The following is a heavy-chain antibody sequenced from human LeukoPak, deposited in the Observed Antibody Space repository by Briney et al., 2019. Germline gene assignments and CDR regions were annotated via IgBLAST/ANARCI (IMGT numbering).Heavy chain of an antibody. D-gene: IGHD3-22*01. V-gene: IGHV4-61*02. J-gene: IGHJ4*02. CDR1: GGSISSGSYY. CDR3: ARAARNDYYDSSGYYGGILYYFDY. Sequence: SQTLSLTCTVSGGSISSGSYYWSWIRPPAGKGLGWLGRIYTSGSTNYNPSLKSRVTISVDTSKNQFSLKLSSVTAADTAVYYCARAARNDYYDSSGYYGGILYYFDYWGQGTLVTVSS. CDR2: IYTSGST.